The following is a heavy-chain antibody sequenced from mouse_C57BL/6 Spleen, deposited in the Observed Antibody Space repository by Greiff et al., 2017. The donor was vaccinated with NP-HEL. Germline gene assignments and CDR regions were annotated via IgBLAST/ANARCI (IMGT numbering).Heavy chain of an antibody. Sequence: VQRVESGAELVRPGASVTLSCKASGYTFTDYEMHWVKQTPVHGLEWIGAIDPETGGTAYNQKFKGKAILTADKSSSTAYMELRSLTSEDSAVYYCTRCTHYTEGAMDYWGQGTSVTVSS. CDR2: IDPETGGT. J-gene: IGHJ4*01. V-gene: IGHV1-15*01. CDR1: GYTFTDYE. CDR3: TRCTHYTEGAMDY. D-gene: IGHD1-2*01.